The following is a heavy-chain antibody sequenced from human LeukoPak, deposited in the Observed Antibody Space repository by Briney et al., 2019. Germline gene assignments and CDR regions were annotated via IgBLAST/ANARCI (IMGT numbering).Heavy chain of an antibody. CDR1: GFTFSSYA. V-gene: IGHV3-23*01. CDR2: ISGSGGST. D-gene: IGHD3-3*01. J-gene: IGHJ4*02. CDR3: AKSGYPMSPPFAFDY. Sequence: GGTLRLSCAASGFTFSSYAMSWVRQAPGKGLEWVSAISGSGGSTYYADSVKGRFTISRDNSKNTLYLQMNSLRAEDTAVYYCAKSGYPMSPPFAFDYWGQGTLVTVSS.